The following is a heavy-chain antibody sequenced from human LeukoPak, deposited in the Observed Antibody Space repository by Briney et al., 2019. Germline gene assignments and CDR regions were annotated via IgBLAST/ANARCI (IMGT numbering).Heavy chain of an antibody. D-gene: IGHD3-16*01. J-gene: IGHJ6*02. CDR2: IYSGGST. Sequence: GGSLRLSCAASGFTVSSNYMSWVRQAPGKGLEWVSVIYSGGSTYYADSVKGRFTISRDNSKNTLYLQMNSLRAEDTAVYYCARCLGYGSYYYYGIDVWGQGTTVTVSS. CDR1: GFTVSSNY. CDR3: ARCLGYGSYYYYGIDV. V-gene: IGHV3-53*01.